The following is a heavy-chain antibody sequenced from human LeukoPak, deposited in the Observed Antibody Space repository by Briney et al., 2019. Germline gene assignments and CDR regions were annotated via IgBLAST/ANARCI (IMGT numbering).Heavy chain of an antibody. D-gene: IGHD1-26*01. CDR1: GITVSTNY. CDR3: AREVGTTDY. V-gene: IGHV3-66*01. CDR2: IYSGGGT. J-gene: IGHJ4*02. Sequence: PGGSLRLSCAASGITVSTNYMSWVRQAPGKGLEWVSIIYSGGGTYYADSVKDRFTISRDNSKNTLYLQMNSLRAEDTAVYYCAREVGTTDYWGQGTLVTVSS.